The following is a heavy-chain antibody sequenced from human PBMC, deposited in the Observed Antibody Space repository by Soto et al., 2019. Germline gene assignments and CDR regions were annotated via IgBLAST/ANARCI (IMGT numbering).Heavy chain of an antibody. V-gene: IGHV3-23*01. CDR2: ISGSGGST. Sequence: EVQLLESGGGLVQPGGSLRLSCAASGFTFSSYAMSWVRQAPGKGLEWVSAISGSGGSTYYADSVKGRFTISRDNSKNTLYLQMNSLRGEDTAVYYCAPTGGYSSGWYRGAWCQGTLVTVSS. CDR1: GFTFSSYA. CDR3: APTGGYSSGWYRGA. D-gene: IGHD6-19*01. J-gene: IGHJ5*02.